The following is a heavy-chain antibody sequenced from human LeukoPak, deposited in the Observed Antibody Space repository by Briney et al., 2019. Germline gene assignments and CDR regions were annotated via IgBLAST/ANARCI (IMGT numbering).Heavy chain of an antibody. D-gene: IGHD1-26*01. CDR1: GGSVGSGGYY. Sequence: SETLSLACTVSGGSVGSGGYYWSWIRQPPGGGLEWIGDIYYIRNTNYNPSLKSRVTMSLDPSKNQFSLKLNSVTAADTAVYYCARTQSQSGSYRYYFAYWGQGTLVTVSS. CDR2: IYYIRNT. CDR3: ARTQSQSGSYRYYFAY. V-gene: IGHV4-61*08. J-gene: IGHJ4*02.